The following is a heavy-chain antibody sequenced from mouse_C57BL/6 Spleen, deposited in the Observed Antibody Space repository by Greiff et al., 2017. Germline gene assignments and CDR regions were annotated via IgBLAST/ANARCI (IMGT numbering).Heavy chain of an antibody. Sequence: QVQLQQPGAELVRPGSSVKLSCKASGYTFTSYWMHWVKQRPIQGLEWIGNIDPSDSETHYNQKFKDKATLTVDKSTSTAYILLSSLTSEDSTDYYCTKEGVVAHFDYWGQGTTLTVSS. D-gene: IGHD1-1*01. CDR3: TKEGVVAHFDY. CDR1: GYTFTSYW. J-gene: IGHJ2*01. V-gene: IGHV1-52*01. CDR2: IDPSDSET.